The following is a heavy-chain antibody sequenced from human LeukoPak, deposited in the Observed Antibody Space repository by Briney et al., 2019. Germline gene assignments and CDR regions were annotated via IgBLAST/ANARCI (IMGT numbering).Heavy chain of an antibody. V-gene: IGHV4-39*01. Sequence: SETLSLTCTVSGGSISSSSYYWGWIRQPPGKGLEWIGSIYYSGSTYYNPSLKSRVTTSVDTSKNQFSLKLSSVTAADTAVYYCARLSSGWYRAPSLNWFDPWGQGTLVTVSS. D-gene: IGHD6-19*01. CDR2: IYYSGST. CDR3: ARLSSGWYRAPSLNWFDP. CDR1: GGSISSSSYY. J-gene: IGHJ5*02.